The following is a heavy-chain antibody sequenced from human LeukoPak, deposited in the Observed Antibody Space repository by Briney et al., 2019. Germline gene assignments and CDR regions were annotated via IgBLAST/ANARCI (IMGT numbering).Heavy chain of an antibody. D-gene: IGHD6-13*01. CDR1: GFTFSSYS. CDR2: ISSSSSYI. V-gene: IGHV3-21*01. CDR3: ARKGSSSWYYHY. J-gene: IGHJ4*02. Sequence: GGSLRLSCAASGFTFSSYSMNWVRQAPGKGLEWVSSISSSSSYIYYADSVKGRFTISRDNAKNSLYLQMNSLRAEDTAVYYCARKGSSSWYYHYWGQGTLVTVSS.